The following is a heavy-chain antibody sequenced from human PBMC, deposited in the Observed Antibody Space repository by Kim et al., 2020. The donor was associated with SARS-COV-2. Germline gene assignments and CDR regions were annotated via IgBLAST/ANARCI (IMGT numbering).Heavy chain of an antibody. CDR2: IYTSGST. CDR3: ARDAYCSSTSCYTPFYYYYYYMDV. CDR1: GGSISSYY. D-gene: IGHD2-2*02. V-gene: IGHV4-4*07. J-gene: IGHJ6*03. Sequence: SETLSLTCTVSGGSISSYYWSWIRQPAGKGLEWIGRIYTSGSTNYNPSLKSRVTMSVDTSKNQFSLKLSSVTAADTAVHYCARDAYCSSTSCYTPFYYYYYYMDVWGKGTTVTVSS.